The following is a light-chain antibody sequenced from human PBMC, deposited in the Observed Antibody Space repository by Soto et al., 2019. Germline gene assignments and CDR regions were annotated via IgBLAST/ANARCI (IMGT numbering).Light chain of an antibody. CDR1: QSVSSN. Sequence: EIVMTQSPATLSVSPGERATLSCRASQSVSSNLAWYQQKPGQAPRLLIYGASTRATGIPARFSGSGSGTEFTLTISSLQSKDFAVYYCQQYNNWLLWTFGQGTKLEIK. V-gene: IGKV3-15*01. J-gene: IGKJ2*02. CDR2: GAS. CDR3: QQYNNWLLWT.